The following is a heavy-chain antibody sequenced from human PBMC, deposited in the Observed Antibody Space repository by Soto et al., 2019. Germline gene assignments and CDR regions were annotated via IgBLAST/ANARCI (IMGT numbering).Heavy chain of an antibody. CDR3: ARSEYFDY. CDR1: CDSIPNKDW. CDR2: IYHTGTT. V-gene: IGHV4-4*02. Sequence: SDTLTLTFTVSCDSIPNKDWWSWVRQPPGMGLEWIGEIYHTGTTNYNPSLRSRVSISVDNSKNQFSLKLTSVTAADTAMYYCARSEYFDYWGQGTLVT. J-gene: IGHJ4*02.